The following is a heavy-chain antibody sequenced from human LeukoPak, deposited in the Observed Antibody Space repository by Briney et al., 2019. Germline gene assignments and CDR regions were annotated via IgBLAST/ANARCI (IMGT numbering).Heavy chain of an antibody. D-gene: IGHD3-22*01. CDR2: ISSSGSTI. Sequence: GGSLRLSCAASGFTFSDYYMSWIRQAPGKGLEWVSYISSSGSTIYYADSVKGRFTISRDNSKNTLYLQMNSLRAEDTAVYYCAKTYYYDSSGYPRHYWGQGTLVTVSS. V-gene: IGHV3-11*01. J-gene: IGHJ4*02. CDR1: GFTFSDYY. CDR3: AKTYYYDSSGYPRHY.